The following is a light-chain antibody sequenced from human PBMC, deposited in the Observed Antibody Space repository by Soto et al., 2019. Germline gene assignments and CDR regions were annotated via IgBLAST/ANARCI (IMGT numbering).Light chain of an antibody. CDR2: DAS. CDR1: QSISRS. CDR3: QQYESFSPYT. Sequence: DIQMTQSPSTLSASVGDRVTITCRASQSISRSLAWYQQKPGKAPSLLIYDASTLESGVPSRFSGSGYGTEFTLTINSLQPGDFATYYCQQYESFSPYTFGQGTRLEI. V-gene: IGKV1-5*01. J-gene: IGKJ2*01.